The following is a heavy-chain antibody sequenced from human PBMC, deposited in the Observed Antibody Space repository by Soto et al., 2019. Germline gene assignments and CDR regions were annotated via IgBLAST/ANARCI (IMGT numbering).Heavy chain of an antibody. CDR3: VKDRYVDY. V-gene: IGHV3-64D*06. J-gene: IGHJ4*02. CDR2: ISSNGGST. Sequence: GGSLRLSCSVFGFAFSNYAMHWVRQAPGKGLQYVSSISSNGGSTYYADSVQGRFTISRDNSRNTLYLQMSSLRLEDTAVYYCVKDRYVDYWGQGTRVTVS. CDR1: GFAFSNYA.